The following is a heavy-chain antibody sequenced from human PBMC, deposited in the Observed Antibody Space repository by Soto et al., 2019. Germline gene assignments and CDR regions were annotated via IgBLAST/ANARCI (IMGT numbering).Heavy chain of an antibody. CDR2: IDPSDSQT. CDR3: ARQIYDSDTGPNFQYYFDS. Sequence: PGESLKISCNGYGYSFAGYWITWVRQKPGKGLEWRGRIDPSDSQTYYSPSFRGHVTISVTKSITTVFLQWSSLRASDTAMYYCARQIYDSDTGPNFQYYFDSWGQGTPVTVSS. J-gene: IGHJ4*02. CDR1: GYSFAGYW. D-gene: IGHD3-22*01. V-gene: IGHV5-10-1*01.